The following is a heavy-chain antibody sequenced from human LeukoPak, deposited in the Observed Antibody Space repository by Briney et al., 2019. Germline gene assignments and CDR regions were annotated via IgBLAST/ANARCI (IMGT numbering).Heavy chain of an antibody. D-gene: IGHD5-24*01. Sequence: PGRSLRLSCAASGFTFSSYGMHWFRQAPGRGLEWVAVISYDGSNKYYADSVKGRFTISRDNSKNTLYLQMNSLRAEDTALYYCAKEGGDGYNYVDYWGQGTLVTVSS. CDR1: GFTFSSYG. CDR2: ISYDGSNK. CDR3: AKEGGDGYNYVDY. V-gene: IGHV3-30*18. J-gene: IGHJ4*02.